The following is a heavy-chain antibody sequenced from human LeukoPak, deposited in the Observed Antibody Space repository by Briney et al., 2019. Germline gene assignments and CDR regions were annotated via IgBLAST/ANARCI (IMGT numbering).Heavy chain of an antibody. J-gene: IGHJ5*02. D-gene: IGHD2-2*01. CDR1: GGSISSGDYY. Sequence: SETLSLTCTVSGGSISSGDYYWSWIRQPPGKGLEWIGYVSYSGSTNYNPSLKSRVTISVDTSKNQFSLKLSSVTAADTAVYYCASGGYCSSTTCYPNWFDPWGQGTLVTVSS. V-gene: IGHV4-61*08. CDR2: VSYSGST. CDR3: ASGGYCSSTTCYPNWFDP.